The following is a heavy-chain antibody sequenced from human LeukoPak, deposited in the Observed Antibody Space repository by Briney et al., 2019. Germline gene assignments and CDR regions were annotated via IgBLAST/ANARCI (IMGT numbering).Heavy chain of an antibody. CDR2: ISWNSGSI. V-gene: IGHV3-9*01. J-gene: IGHJ6*02. D-gene: IGHD6-19*01. CDR1: GFTVSSNY. CDR3: AKSSAVAGTIYYYYGMDV. Sequence: GGSLRLSCAASGFTVSSNYMSWVRQAPGKGLEWVSGISWNSGSIGYADSVKGRFTISRDNAKNSLYLQMNSLRAEDTALYYCAKSSAVAGTIYYYYGMDVWGQGTTVTVSS.